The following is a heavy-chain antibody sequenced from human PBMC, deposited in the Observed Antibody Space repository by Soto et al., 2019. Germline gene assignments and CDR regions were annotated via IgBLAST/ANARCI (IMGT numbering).Heavy chain of an antibody. CDR2: IYSGGST. D-gene: IGHD2-2*01. CDR3: ARGLRGVVVPVNYYYYYMDV. J-gene: IGHJ6*03. Sequence: GGSLRLSCAASGFTVSSNYMSWVRQAPGKGLEWVSVIYSGGSTYYADSVKSRFTISRDNSKNTLYLQMNSLRAEDTAVYYCARGLRGVVVPVNYYYYYMDVWGKGTTVTVSS. CDR1: GFTVSSNY. V-gene: IGHV3-53*01.